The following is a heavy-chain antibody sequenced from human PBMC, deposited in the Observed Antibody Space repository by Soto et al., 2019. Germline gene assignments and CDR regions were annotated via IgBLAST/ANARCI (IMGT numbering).Heavy chain of an antibody. V-gene: IGHV3-7*01. CDR1: GFTFSSYW. CDR3: ARDMESLTHDAFDI. CDR2: IKQDGSEK. Sequence: GGSLRLSCAASGFTFSSYWMSWVRQAPGKGLEWVANIKQDGSEKYYVDSVKGRFTISRDNAKNSLYLQMNSLRAEDTAVYYCARDMESLTHDAFDIWGQGTMVT. J-gene: IGHJ3*02. D-gene: IGHD1-1*01.